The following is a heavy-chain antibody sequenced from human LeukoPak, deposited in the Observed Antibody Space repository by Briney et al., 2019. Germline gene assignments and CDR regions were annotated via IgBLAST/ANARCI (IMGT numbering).Heavy chain of an antibody. D-gene: IGHD3-22*01. CDR3: ARDSGLQDHFDY. CDR2: IYYSGST. Sequence: SETLSLTCTVSGGSISSSSYYWGWIRQPPGKGLEWIGSIYYSGSTYYNPSLKSRVTISVDTSKNQFSLKLSSVTAADTAVYYCARDSGLQDHFDYWGQGTLVTVSS. CDR1: GGSISSSSYY. J-gene: IGHJ4*02. V-gene: IGHV4-39*07.